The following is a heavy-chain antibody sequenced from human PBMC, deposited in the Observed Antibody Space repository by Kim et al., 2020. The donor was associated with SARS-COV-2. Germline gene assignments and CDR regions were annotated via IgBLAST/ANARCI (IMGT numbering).Heavy chain of an antibody. V-gene: IGHV3-48*03. Sequence: GGSLRLSCAASGFTFSSYEMNWVRQAPGKGLEWVSYISSSGSTIYYADSVKGRFTISRDNAKNSLYLQMNSLRAEDTAVYYCARDYALVALVTVVHYGMDVWGPGTTVTVSS. CDR2: ISSSGSTI. CDR3: ARDYALVALVTVVHYGMDV. CDR1: GFTFSSYE. D-gene: IGHD2-2*01. J-gene: IGHJ6*02.